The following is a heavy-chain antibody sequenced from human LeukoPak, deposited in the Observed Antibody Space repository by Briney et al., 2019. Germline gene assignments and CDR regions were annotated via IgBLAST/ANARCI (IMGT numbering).Heavy chain of an antibody. V-gene: IGHV3-23*01. D-gene: IGHD5-12*01. Sequence: PGGSLRLSCAAFGFTFSSLCMNWVRQAPGKGLEWVSAISGSGGSTYYADSVKGRFTISRDNSKNTLYLQMNSLRAENTAVYYCAKDRGGAIVATTDFGYWGQGTLVTVSS. CDR2: ISGSGGST. CDR1: GFTFSSLC. CDR3: AKDRGGAIVATTDFGY. J-gene: IGHJ4*02.